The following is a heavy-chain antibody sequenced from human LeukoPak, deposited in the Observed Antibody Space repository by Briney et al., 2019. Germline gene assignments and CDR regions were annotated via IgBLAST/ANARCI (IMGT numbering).Heavy chain of an antibody. CDR1: GFTFSGSA. D-gene: IGHD3-22*01. CDR2: IRSKANSYET. CDR3: TSIQYYYDSSGYYYSYYYYMDV. V-gene: IGHV3-73*01. J-gene: IGHJ6*03. Sequence: GGSLRLSCAASGFTFSGSAMHWVRQASGKGLEWVGRIRSKANSYETAYAASVKGRFTISRDDSKNTAYLQMNSLKTEDTAVDYCTSIQYYYDSSGYYYSYYYYMDVWGKGTTVTVSS.